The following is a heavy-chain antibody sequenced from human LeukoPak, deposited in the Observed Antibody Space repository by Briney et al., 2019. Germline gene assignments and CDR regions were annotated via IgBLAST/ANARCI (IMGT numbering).Heavy chain of an antibody. CDR3: ARNLRAYCGGDCPPENYYYYMDV. Sequence: PSETLSLTCTVSGGSISSYYWSWIRQPPGKGLEWIGYIHYSGSTNYNPSLKSRVTISVDTSKNQFSLKLSSVTAADTAVYYCARNLRAYCGGDCPPENYYYYMDVWGKGTTVTVSS. CDR2: IHYSGST. D-gene: IGHD2-21*01. CDR1: GGSISSYY. J-gene: IGHJ6*03. V-gene: IGHV4-59*01.